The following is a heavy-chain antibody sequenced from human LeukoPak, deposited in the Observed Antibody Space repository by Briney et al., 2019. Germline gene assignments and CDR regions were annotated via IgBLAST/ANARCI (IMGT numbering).Heavy chain of an antibody. CDR2: ISYNGNRT. V-gene: IGHV3-64D*09. Sequence: GGSLSLSCSASGFPFSNFAMHWVRQAPGKGLEYVSAISYNGNRTYYADSLKGRFTISRDNSKNTLYLQMSSLRVEDTAIYYCVKDLGVVRNYFDYWGQGTLVTVSS. J-gene: IGHJ4*02. CDR1: GFPFSNFA. D-gene: IGHD3-3*01. CDR3: VKDLGVVRNYFDY.